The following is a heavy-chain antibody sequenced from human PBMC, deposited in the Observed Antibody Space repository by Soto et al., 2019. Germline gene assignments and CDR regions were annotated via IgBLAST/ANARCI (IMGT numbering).Heavy chain of an antibody. CDR1: GFTVNNYS. Sequence: EVQLLESGGGLIQPGGSLRLSCAASGFTVNNYSMSWVRQAPGKGLEWVSNISGSGGTANLEDSVEGRCTISKDNSKSTLYLQMNSLRAEDTAVYYCAKLTYPSDSTGYYYERVSGWIDSWGQGTLVTVSS. J-gene: IGHJ5*01. CDR2: ISGSGGTA. CDR3: AKLTYPSDSTGYYYERVSGWIDS. V-gene: IGHV3-23*01. D-gene: IGHD3-22*01.